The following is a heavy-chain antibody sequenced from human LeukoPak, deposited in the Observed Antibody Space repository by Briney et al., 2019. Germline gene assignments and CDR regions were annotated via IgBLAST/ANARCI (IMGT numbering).Heavy chain of an antibody. Sequence: GGSLRLSYAASGFTFSDYYMSWIRQAPGKGLEWVSYISSSGSTINYADSVKGRFTISRDNAKNSPYLQMNSLRAEDTAVYYCASESQRGYPGAFDIWGQGTMVTVSS. D-gene: IGHD5-18*01. J-gene: IGHJ3*02. CDR3: ASESQRGYPGAFDI. CDR1: GFTFSDYY. CDR2: ISSSGSTI. V-gene: IGHV3-11*01.